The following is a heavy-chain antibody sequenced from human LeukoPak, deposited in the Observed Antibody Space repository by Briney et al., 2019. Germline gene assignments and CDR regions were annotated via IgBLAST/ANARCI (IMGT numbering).Heavy chain of an antibody. D-gene: IGHD3-10*01. J-gene: IGHJ5*02. Sequence: SETLSLTCAVYGGSFSGFYWNWIRQPPGKGLEWIGEIDHSGSTNYNPSLKSRVTISVDTSENQFSLKLSSVTVADTAVYYCARVGSNWFDPWGQGTLVTVSS. CDR3: ARVGSNWFDP. CDR1: GGSFSGFY. CDR2: IDHSGST. V-gene: IGHV4-34*01.